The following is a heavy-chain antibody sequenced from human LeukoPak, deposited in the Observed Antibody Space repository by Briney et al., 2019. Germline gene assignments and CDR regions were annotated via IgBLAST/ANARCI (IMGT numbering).Heavy chain of an antibody. CDR3: ARVSYYGSGYYYTLAY. V-gene: IGHV3-33*01. CDR1: GFIFSNYG. J-gene: IGHJ4*02. Sequence: PGRSLRLSCAASGFIFSNYGMHWVRQAPGKGLEWVAGIWYDGYNKFYADSAKGRFTISRDNSKNTLYLQMSSLRAEDTALYYCARVSYYGSGYYYTLAYWGQGTLVTVSS. CDR2: IWYDGYNK. D-gene: IGHD3-10*01.